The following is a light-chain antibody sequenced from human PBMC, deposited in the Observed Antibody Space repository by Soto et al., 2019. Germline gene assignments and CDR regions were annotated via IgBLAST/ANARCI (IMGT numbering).Light chain of an antibody. CDR2: DAS. Sequence: AIQLTQSPSSLSASVGDRVTITCRASQGISSALAWYQQKPGKAPKLLIYDASSLESGVPSRFSDSGSGTDFTLTISSLQPEDFATYYCQQFNSYVTFGQGKRLEIK. J-gene: IGKJ5*01. CDR3: QQFNSYVT. V-gene: IGKV1-13*02. CDR1: QGISSA.